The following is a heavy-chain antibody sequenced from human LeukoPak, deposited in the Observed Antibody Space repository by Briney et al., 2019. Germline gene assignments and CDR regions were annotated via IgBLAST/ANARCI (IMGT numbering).Heavy chain of an antibody. Sequence: NPSETLSLTCAVYGGSFSGYYWSWIRQPPGKGLEWIGEINHSGSTNYNPSLKSRVTISVDTSKNQFSLKLSSVTAADTAVYYCARGRGYVYVWGSYRYHYYGMDVWGQGTTVTVSS. D-gene: IGHD3-16*02. J-gene: IGHJ6*02. V-gene: IGHV4-34*01. CDR1: GGSFSGYY. CDR3: ARGRGYVYVWGSYRYHYYGMDV. CDR2: INHSGST.